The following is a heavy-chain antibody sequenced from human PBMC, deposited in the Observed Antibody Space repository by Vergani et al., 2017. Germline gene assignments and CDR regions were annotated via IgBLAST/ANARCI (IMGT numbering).Heavy chain of an antibody. CDR1: GASIRSSNYY. J-gene: IGHJ5*02. D-gene: IGHD6-19*01. V-gene: IGHV4-39*01. Sequence: QRQLQESGPGLVKPSATLSLTCIVSGASIRSSNYYCGWIRQPPGKGLKWMASIYYSGSTYYNPSLKSRVTISVDTSKNQFSLKLSSVTAADTAVYFCARHSTVEWLVKLGWIDPWGQGILVTVSS. CDR3: ARHSTVEWLVKLGWIDP. CDR2: IYYSGST.